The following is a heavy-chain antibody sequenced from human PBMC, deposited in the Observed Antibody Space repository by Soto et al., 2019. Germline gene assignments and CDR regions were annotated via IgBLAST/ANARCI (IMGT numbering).Heavy chain of an antibody. CDR3: ARDLNGVRGSSWYSPQSQIDY. V-gene: IGHV3-11*01. CDR2: ISSSGSTI. D-gene: IGHD6-13*01. Sequence: GGSLRLSCAASGCTFSDYYMSWIRQAPGKGLEWVSYISSSGSTIYYADSVKGRFTISRDNAKNSLYLQMNSLRAEDTAVYYCARDLNGVRGSSWYSPQSQIDYWGQGTLVTVSS. J-gene: IGHJ4*02. CDR1: GCTFSDYY.